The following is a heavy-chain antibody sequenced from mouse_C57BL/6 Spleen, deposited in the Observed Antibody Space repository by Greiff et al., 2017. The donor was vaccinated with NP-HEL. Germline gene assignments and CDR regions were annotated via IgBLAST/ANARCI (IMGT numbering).Heavy chain of an antibody. CDR2: IYPSDSET. CDR1: GYTFTSYW. J-gene: IGHJ1*03. CDR3: AREGVKGAHWYFDV. D-gene: IGHD2-2*01. V-gene: IGHV1-61*01. Sequence: QVQLQQPGAELVRPGSSVKLSCKASGYTFTSYWMDWVKQRPGQGLEWIGNIYPSDSETHYNQKFKDKATLTVDKSSSTAYMQLSSLTSEDSAVYYCAREGVKGAHWYFDVWGTGTTVTVSS.